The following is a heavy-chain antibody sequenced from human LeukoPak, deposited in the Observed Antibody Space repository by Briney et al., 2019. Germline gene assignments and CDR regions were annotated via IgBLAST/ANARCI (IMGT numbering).Heavy chain of an antibody. CDR2: ISAYNGNT. CDR1: GYTFTSYG. J-gene: IGHJ4*02. V-gene: IGHV1-18*01. Sequence: GASVKVSCKASGYTFTSYGISWVRQAPGQGLEWMGWISAYNGNTNYAQKFQGRVTMTRDTSISTAYMELSRLRSDDTAVYYCARGPYSGSFFDYWGQGTLVTVSS. CDR3: ARGPYSGSFFDY. D-gene: IGHD1-26*01.